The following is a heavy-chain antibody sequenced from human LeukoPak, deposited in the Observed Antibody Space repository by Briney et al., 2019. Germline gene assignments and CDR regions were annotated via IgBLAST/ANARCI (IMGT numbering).Heavy chain of an antibody. V-gene: IGHV1-2*02. CDR2: INPNSGGT. D-gene: IGHD5-24*01. CDR3: ARKGDGYTFGY. Sequence: ASVKVSCKTSGYTFTGFYMHWVRQAPGQGLEWMGRINPNSGGTNYAQKFQGRVTMTRDTSISTGYVELSRLTSDDTAIYYCARKGDGYTFGYWGQGTLVTVSS. CDR1: GYTFTGFY. J-gene: IGHJ4*02.